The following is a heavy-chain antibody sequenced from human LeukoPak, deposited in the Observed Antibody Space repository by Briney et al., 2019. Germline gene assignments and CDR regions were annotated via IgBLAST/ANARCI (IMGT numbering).Heavy chain of an antibody. V-gene: IGHV3-64*02. CDR1: GFTFSSYS. D-gene: IGHD1-26*01. J-gene: IGHJ2*01. CDR3: AREGGGSGLWYYDL. Sequence: GGSLRLSCAASGFTFSSYSMHWVRQAPGKGPEFVSVIGGGGVTTFYADSVKDRFTISRDNSKNTLYLEMGSLRAEDMAVYYWAREGGGSGLWYYDLWGRGTLVTVSS. CDR2: IGGGGVTT.